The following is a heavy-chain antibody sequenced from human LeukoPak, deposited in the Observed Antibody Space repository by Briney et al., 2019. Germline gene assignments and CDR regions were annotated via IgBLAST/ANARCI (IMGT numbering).Heavy chain of an antibody. D-gene: IGHD3-10*01. Sequence: SETLSLTCSVSGPSITSSYWSWIRQTPGKGLEWIGNIYSGSTNYNPSFESRVTVSLDTSKNQFSLRLTSVTAADTALYDCARDGYGSGSYGSFDPWGQGTLVTVSS. V-gene: IGHV4-59*01. CDR2: IYSGST. CDR1: GPSITSSY. J-gene: IGHJ5*02. CDR3: ARDGYGSGSYGSFDP.